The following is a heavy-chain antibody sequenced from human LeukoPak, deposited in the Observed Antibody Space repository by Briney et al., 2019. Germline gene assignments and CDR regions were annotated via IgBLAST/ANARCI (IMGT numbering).Heavy chain of an antibody. CDR3: ARVYSSTHNWFDA. J-gene: IGHJ5*02. V-gene: IGHV4-39*07. D-gene: IGHD2-2*01. CDR2: IYYSGTT. Sequence: SETLSLTCTVSGGSISTTSYFWAWIRQPPGGGLEWIASIYYSGTTYYKSSLKSRVTISIERSKNQFSLKLNSLTAADTAVYFCARVYSSTHNWFDAWGQGTQVTVSS. CDR1: GGSISTTSYF.